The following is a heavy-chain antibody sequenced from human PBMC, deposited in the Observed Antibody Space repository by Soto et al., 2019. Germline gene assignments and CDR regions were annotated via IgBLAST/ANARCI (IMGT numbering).Heavy chain of an antibody. V-gene: IGHV4-28*01. Sequence: SETLSLTCAVSGYSISSSNWWGWIRQPPGKGLEWIGYIYYSGTTYYNPSLKSRVTMSVDTSKNQFSLKLSSVTAADTAVYYCASHDYAHYGMDVWGQGTTVT. D-gene: IGHD3-16*01. CDR3: ASHDYAHYGMDV. CDR2: IYYSGTT. J-gene: IGHJ6*02. CDR1: GYSISSSNW.